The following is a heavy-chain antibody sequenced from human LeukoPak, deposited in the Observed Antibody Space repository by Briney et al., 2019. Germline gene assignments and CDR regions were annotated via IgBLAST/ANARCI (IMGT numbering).Heavy chain of an antibody. J-gene: IGHJ4*02. Sequence: SETLSLTCTVSGGSISSSSYYWGWIRQPPGKGLEWIGSIYYSGSTYYNASLKSRVTISVDTSKNQFSLRLNSMTAADTAVYYCASQRGYSYGRFDYWGQETLVTVSS. CDR3: ASQRGYSYGRFDY. V-gene: IGHV4-39*01. CDR2: IYYSGST. CDR1: GGSISSSSYY. D-gene: IGHD5-18*01.